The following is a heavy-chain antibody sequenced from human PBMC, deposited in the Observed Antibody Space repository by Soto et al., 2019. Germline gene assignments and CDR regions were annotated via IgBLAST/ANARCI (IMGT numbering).Heavy chain of an antibody. CDR1: GYTFTSYA. D-gene: IGHD5-18*01. V-gene: IGHV1-3*01. Sequence: QVQLVQSGAEVKKPGASVKVSCKASGYTFTSYAMHWVRQAPGQRLEWMGWINAGNGNTKYSQKFQGRVTITRDTSASTAYMELSSLRSEDTAVYYCATGGYSYGYPSYYYYGMDVWGQGTTVTVSS. CDR2: INAGNGNT. CDR3: ATGGYSYGYPSYYYYGMDV. J-gene: IGHJ6*02.